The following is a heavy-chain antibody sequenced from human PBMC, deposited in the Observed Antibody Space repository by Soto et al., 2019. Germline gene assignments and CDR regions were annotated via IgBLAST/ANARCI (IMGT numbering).Heavy chain of an antibody. J-gene: IGHJ4*02. CDR2: ISYDGSNK. Sequence: GGSLRLSCAASGFTFSSYGMHWVRQAPGKGLEWVAVISYDGSNKYYADSVKGRFTISRDNSKNTLYLQMNSLRAEDTAVYYCAKDRWEWELPMAHNFDYWGQGTLVTVSS. CDR3: AKDRWEWELPMAHNFDY. CDR1: GFTFSSYG. V-gene: IGHV3-30*18. D-gene: IGHD1-26*01.